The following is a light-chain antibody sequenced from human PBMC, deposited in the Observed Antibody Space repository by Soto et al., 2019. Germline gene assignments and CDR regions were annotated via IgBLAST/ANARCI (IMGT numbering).Light chain of an antibody. V-gene: IGKV1-39*01. CDR1: QSISSS. CDR2: AAS. J-gene: IGKJ4*01. CDR3: QQSYSTPQLT. Sequence: MQMTPAPSFPSASVEGRVIITCPANQSISSSLRWYQQKPGKAPKLLFSAASSLQSGVPSRFSGSGSGTDFTLTISSLQPEDFATYYCQQSYSTPQLTFGGGTKVEIK.